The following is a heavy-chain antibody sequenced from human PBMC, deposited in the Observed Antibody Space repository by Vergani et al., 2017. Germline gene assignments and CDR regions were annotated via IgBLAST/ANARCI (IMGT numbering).Heavy chain of an antibody. CDR1: GFTFSSYS. J-gene: IGHJ4*02. D-gene: IGHD4-11*01. CDR3: ASWADYQFDY. CDR2: ISSSSSYI. V-gene: IGHV3-21*01. Sequence: EVQLVESGGGLVKPGGSLRLSCAASGFTFSSYSMNWVRQAPGKGLEWVSSISSSSSYIYYTDSVKGRFTISRDNAKNSLYLQMNSLRAEDTAVYYCASWADYQFDYWGQGTLVTVSS.